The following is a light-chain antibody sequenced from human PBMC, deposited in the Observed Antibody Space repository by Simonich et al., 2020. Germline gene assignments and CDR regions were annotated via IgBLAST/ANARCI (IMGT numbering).Light chain of an antibody. CDR1: SGSVSTSYY. CDR2: ATN. J-gene: IGLJ3*02. V-gene: IGLV8-61*01. CDR3: VLYMGSGIWV. Sequence: QTVVTQEPSFSVSPGGTVTLTCGLSSGSVSTSYYPSWYQQTPGQAPPTLIYATNPRSSGVPDRFSGSILGNKAALTITGAQAEDESDYYCVLYMGSGIWVFGGGTKLTVL.